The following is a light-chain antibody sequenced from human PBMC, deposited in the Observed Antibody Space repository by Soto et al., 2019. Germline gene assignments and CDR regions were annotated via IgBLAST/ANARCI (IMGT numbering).Light chain of an antibody. CDR2: AAS. CDR1: QDIKEY. CDR3: QKDNTVPWA. Sequence: DIQMTQSPSSLSASVGDRVTITCRASQDIKEYVAWYQQQPGKVPKLLIFAASTLHSGVPSRFSGSGSGTDFTLTSGRLQPEDVATYYCQKDNTVPWACGQGTKVEIK. J-gene: IGKJ1*01. V-gene: IGKV1-27*01.